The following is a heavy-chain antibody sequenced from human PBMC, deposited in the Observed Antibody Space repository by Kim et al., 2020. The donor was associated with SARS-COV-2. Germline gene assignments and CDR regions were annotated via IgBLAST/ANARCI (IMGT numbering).Heavy chain of an antibody. D-gene: IGHD6-19*01. J-gene: IGHJ6*01. CDR1: GFTVSSYY. V-gene: IGHV3-53*01. CDR2: IYSGGSR. Sequence: GGSLRLSCAASGFTVSSYYMSWVRQAPGKGLEWFSAIYSGGSRYYADYVKGRITITRDNYKNTMYLQMNSMRAEDTVVDYCWREEGVAGDAAGYYYDYG. CDR3: WREEGVAGDAAGYYYDYG.